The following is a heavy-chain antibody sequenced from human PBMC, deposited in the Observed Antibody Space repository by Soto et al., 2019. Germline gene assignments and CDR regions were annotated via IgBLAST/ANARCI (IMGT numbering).Heavy chain of an antibody. J-gene: IGHJ6*02. V-gene: IGHV3-66*01. CDR1: GFTVSSNY. CDR3: AREALLWFGEVTPYGMDV. Sequence: EVQLVESGGGLVQPGGSLRLSCAASGFTVSSNYMSWVRQAPGKGLEWVSVIYSGGSTYYADSVKGRFTISRDNSKNTLYLQMSGLRAEDTAVYYCAREALLWFGEVTPYGMDVWGQGTTVTVSS. CDR2: IYSGGST. D-gene: IGHD3-10*01.